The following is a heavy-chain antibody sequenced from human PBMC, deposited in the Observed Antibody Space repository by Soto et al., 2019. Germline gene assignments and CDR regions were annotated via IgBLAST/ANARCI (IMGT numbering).Heavy chain of an antibody. CDR3: ARLRTAGLSQIIAAAGSRYYYYYGMEV. CDR2: INHAGST. CDR1: GASFSGYY. Sequence: SETLSLTCAVYGASFSGYYWSWIRQPPGKGLEWIGEINHAGSTNYNPSLKSRVTISVDTSKNQFSLKLSSVTAADTAVYYCARLRTAGLSQIIAAAGSRYYYYYGMEVWGQGTTVTVSS. J-gene: IGHJ6*02. D-gene: IGHD6-13*01. V-gene: IGHV4-34*01.